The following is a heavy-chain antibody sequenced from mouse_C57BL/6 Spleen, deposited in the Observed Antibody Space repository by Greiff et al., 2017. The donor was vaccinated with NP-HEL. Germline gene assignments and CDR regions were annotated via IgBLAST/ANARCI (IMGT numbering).Heavy chain of an antibody. CDR1: GYSITSGYY. J-gene: IGHJ3*01. CDR2: ISYDGSN. CDR3: ARDRGY. V-gene: IGHV3-6*01. Sequence: ESGPGLVKPSQSLSLTCSVTGYSITSGYYWNWIRQFPGNKLEWMGYISYDGSNNYNPSLKNRISITRDTSKNQFFLKLNSVTTEDTATYYCARDRGYWGQGTLVTVSA.